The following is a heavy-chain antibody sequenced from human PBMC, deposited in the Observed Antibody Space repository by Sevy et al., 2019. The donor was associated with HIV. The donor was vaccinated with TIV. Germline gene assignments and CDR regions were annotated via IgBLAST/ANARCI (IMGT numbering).Heavy chain of an antibody. Sequence: GGSLRLSCAASEFTFSSHAVSWVRQAPGKGLEWVSAISCNGENRHYADSVRGRFTISRDNFKNTLFLQLKSLRAEDTALYYCARDGRGITAFDIWGHGTMVTVSS. J-gene: IGHJ3*02. CDR1: EFTFSSHA. D-gene: IGHD3-10*01. CDR3: ARDGRGITAFDI. CDR2: ISCNGENR. V-gene: IGHV3-23*01.